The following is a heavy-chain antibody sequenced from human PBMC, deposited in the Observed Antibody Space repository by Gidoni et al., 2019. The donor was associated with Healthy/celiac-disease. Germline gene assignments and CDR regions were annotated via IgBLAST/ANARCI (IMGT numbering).Heavy chain of an antibody. CDR3: ARYCGGDCLGAFDI. CDR2: IYYSGST. V-gene: IGHV4-39*01. J-gene: IGHJ3*02. Sequence: QLQLQESGPGLVKPSETLSLTCTVSGGSISSSSYYWGWIRPPPGKGLEWIGSIYYSGSTYYNPSLKSRVTISVDTSKNQFSLKLSSVTAADTAVYYCARYCGGDCLGAFDIWGQGTMVTVSS. CDR1: GGSISSSSYY. D-gene: IGHD2-21*02.